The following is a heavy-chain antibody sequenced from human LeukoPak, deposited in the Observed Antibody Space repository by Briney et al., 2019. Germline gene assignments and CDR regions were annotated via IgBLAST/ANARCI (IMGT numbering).Heavy chain of an antibody. CDR2: IKNDGTEK. Sequence: PGGSLRLSCVASGFTFKNYFMSWDRQTPGKGLEWVASIKNDGTEKYYVDSLRGRFTISRDNARNSVYLQMNSLRAEDTAVYYCATDRGWRTGGYYLYYFEYWGQGTLVTVSP. D-gene: IGHD2-8*02. J-gene: IGHJ4*02. CDR1: GFTFKNYF. V-gene: IGHV3-7*01. CDR3: ATDRGWRTGGYYLYYFEY.